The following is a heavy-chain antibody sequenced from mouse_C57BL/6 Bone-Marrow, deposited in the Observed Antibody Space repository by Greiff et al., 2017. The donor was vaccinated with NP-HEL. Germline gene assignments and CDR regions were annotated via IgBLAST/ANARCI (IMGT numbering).Heavy chain of an antibody. Sequence: VQLQQSGPELVKPGASVKISCKASGYAFSSSWMNWVKQRPGKGLEWIGRIYPGDGDTNYNGKFKGKATLTADKSSSTAYMQLSSLTSEDSAVYFFATLLCPWFAYWGQGTLVTVSA. CDR1: GYAFSSSW. V-gene: IGHV1-82*01. J-gene: IGHJ3*01. CDR3: ATLLCPWFAY. D-gene: IGHD2-10*01. CDR2: IYPGDGDT.